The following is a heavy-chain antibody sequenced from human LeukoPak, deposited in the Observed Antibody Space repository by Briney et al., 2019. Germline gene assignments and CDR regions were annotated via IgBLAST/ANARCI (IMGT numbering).Heavy chain of an antibody. CDR1: GFSLSTSGMC. D-gene: IGHD6-19*01. CDR3: ARDTLIAVAGTIEAYYYGMDV. J-gene: IGHJ6*02. Sequence: SGPTLVNPTQTLTLTCTFSGFSLSTSGMCVSWIRQPPGKALEWLARIDWDDDKYYSTSLKTRLTISKDTSKNQVVLTMTNMDPVDTATYYCARDTLIAVAGTIEAYYYGMDVWGQGTTVTVSS. V-gene: IGHV2-70*11. CDR2: IDWDDDK.